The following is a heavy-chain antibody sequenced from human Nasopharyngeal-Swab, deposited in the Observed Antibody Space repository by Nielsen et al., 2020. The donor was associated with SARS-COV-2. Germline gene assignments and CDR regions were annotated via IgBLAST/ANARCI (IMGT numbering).Heavy chain of an antibody. Sequence: SETLSLTCTVSGGSISSYYWSWIRQPAGKGLEWIGRIYTSGSTNYNPSLKSRVTMSVDTSKNQFSLKLSSVTAADTAVYYCARCGWGSGSYPYSYYYYMDVWGKGTTVTVSS. CDR1: GGSISSYY. J-gene: IGHJ6*03. CDR3: ARCGWGSGSYPYSYYYYMDV. V-gene: IGHV4-4*07. CDR2: IYTSGST. D-gene: IGHD3-10*01.